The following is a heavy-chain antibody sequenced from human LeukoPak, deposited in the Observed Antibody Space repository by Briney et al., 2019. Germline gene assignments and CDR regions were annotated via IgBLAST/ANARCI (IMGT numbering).Heavy chain of an antibody. CDR1: GGSISSSSYY. CDR2: IYYSGST. Sequence: SETLSLTCTVSGGSISSSSYYWGWIRQPPGKGLEWIGSIYYSGSTYYNPSLKSRVTISVDTSKNQFSLKLSSVTAADPAVYYGARHEIVVVITTPSYFDYWGQGTLVTVSS. CDR3: ARHEIVVVITTPSYFDY. V-gene: IGHV4-39*01. D-gene: IGHD3-22*01. J-gene: IGHJ4*02.